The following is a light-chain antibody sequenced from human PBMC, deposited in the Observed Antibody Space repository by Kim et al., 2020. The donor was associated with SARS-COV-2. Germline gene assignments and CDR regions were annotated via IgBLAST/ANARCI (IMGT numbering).Light chain of an antibody. V-gene: IGKV1-39*01. Sequence: SVGDRVTITCRTTQSISSHLNWYQQKPGRAPKLLISAASTSQGGVPSRFSGSGSETDFTLTISSLQPEDFATYFCQQSYITPFTFGRGTKVDIK. CDR2: AAS. CDR3: QQSYITPFT. J-gene: IGKJ3*01. CDR1: QSISSH.